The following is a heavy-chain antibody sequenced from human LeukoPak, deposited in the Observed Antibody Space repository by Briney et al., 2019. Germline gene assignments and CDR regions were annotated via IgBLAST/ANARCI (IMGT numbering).Heavy chain of an antibody. J-gene: IGHJ4*02. D-gene: IGHD1-26*01. CDR3: ARGASGSYYLFDY. V-gene: IGHV4-59*01. CDR2: IYYSGST. Sequence: SETLFLTCAVSGGSISSYYWSWIRQPPGKGLEWIGYIYYSGSTNYNPSLKSRVTIPVDTSKNQFSLKLSSVTAADTAVYYCARGASGSYYLFDYWGQGTLVTVSS. CDR1: GGSISSYY.